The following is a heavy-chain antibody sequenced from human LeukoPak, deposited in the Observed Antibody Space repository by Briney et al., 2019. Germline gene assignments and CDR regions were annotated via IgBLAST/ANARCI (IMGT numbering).Heavy chain of an antibody. CDR2: IYHSGST. CDR1: GYSISSGYY. Sequence: SETLSLTCAVSGYSISSGYYWGWIRQPPGKGLEWIGSIYHSGSTYYNPSLKSRVTISVDTSKNQSSLKLSSVTAADTAVYYCARRGSSSWYFDYWGQGTLVTVSS. V-gene: IGHV4-38-2*01. CDR3: ARRGSSSWYFDY. D-gene: IGHD6-13*01. J-gene: IGHJ4*02.